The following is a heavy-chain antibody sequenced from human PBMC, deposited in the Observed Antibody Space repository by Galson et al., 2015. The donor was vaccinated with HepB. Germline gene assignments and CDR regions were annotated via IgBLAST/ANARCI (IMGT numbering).Heavy chain of an antibody. CDR3: ASQGDLHDHRDYGLEDY. V-gene: IGHV3-48*01. Sequence: SLRLSCAASGFTFSSYSMNWVRQAPGKGLEWVSYISSSSSTIYYADSVKGRFTISRDNAKNSLYLRMNSLRAEDTAVYYCASQGDLHDHRDYGLEDYWGQGTLVTVSS. J-gene: IGHJ4*02. CDR1: GFTFSSYS. D-gene: IGHD4-17*01. CDR2: ISSSSSTI.